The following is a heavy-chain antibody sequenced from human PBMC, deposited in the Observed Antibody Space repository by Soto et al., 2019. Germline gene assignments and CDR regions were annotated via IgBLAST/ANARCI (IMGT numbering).Heavy chain of an antibody. V-gene: IGHV4-31*03. CDR1: GGSISSGGNY. CDR2: IYYSGST. J-gene: IGHJ2*01. Sequence: QVQLQEAGPGLVKPSQTLFLTCTVSGGSISSGGNYWSWIRQHPGKGLEWIGYIYYSGSTYYNQSHKSRVTISVDTSQNQFSLKLSSGTAAHTAWYYCARDPSVANYWYCDLWGRGTLVTFSS. D-gene: IGHD2-15*01. CDR3: ARDPSVANYWYCDL.